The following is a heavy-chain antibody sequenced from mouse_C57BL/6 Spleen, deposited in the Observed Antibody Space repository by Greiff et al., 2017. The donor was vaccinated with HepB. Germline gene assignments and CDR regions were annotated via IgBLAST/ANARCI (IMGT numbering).Heavy chain of an antibody. V-gene: IGHV5-17*01. CDR2: ISSGSSTI. CDR1: GFTFSDYG. CDR3: ARGPSYDYDEGGFDY. J-gene: IGHJ2*01. D-gene: IGHD2-4*01. Sequence: EVQLQESGGGLVKPGGSLKLSCAASGFTFSDYGMHWVRQAPEKGLEWVAYISSGSSTIYYADTVKGRFTISRDNAKNTLFLQMTSLRSEDTAMYYCARGPSYDYDEGGFDYWGQGTTLTVSS.